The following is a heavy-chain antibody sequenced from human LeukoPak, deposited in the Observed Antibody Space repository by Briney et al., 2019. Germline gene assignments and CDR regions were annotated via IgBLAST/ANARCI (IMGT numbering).Heavy chain of an antibody. CDR1: GGSFSGYY. V-gene: IGHV4-34*01. Sequence: ASETLSLTCAVYGGSFSGYYWSWIRQPPGKGLEWIGEINHSGSTNYNPSLKSRVTISVDTPKNQFSLKLSSVTAADTAVYYCARGSPDIVVVPAAAAPSYYFDYRGQGTLVTVSS. CDR3: ARGSPDIVVVPAAAAPSYYFDY. D-gene: IGHD2-2*01. CDR2: INHSGST. J-gene: IGHJ4*02.